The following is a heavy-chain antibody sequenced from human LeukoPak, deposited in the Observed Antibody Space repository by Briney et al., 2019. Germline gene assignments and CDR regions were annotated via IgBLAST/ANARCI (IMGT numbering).Heavy chain of an antibody. CDR3: ARDLDIVVVVAAPNFDY. Sequence: ASVKVSCKASGYTFTGYYMHWVRQAPGQGLEWMGWISAYNGNTNYAQKLQGRVTMTTDTSTSTAYMELRSLRSDDTAVYYCARDLDIVVVVAAPNFDYWGQGTLVTVSS. CDR1: GYTFTGYY. D-gene: IGHD2-15*01. J-gene: IGHJ4*02. CDR2: ISAYNGNT. V-gene: IGHV1-18*04.